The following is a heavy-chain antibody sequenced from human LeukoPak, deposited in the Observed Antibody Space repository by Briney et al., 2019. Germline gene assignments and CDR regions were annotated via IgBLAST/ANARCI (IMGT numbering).Heavy chain of an antibody. CDR1: GGSITSGNW. J-gene: IGHJ4*02. CDR2: IYHSGSA. D-gene: IGHD3-10*01. Sequence: PSGTLSLTCAVSGGSITSGNWWTWVRQPPGKGLEWIGEIYHSGSANYNPSLKSRVTISVDTFKNQFSLKLSSVTAANTAVYYCARVGTYGSGSYLSWLDYWGQGTLVTVSS. V-gene: IGHV4-4*02. CDR3: ARVGTYGSGSYLSWLDY.